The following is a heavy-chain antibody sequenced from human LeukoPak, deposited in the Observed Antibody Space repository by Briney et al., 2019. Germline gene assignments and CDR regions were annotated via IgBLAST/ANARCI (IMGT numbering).Heavy chain of an antibody. CDR2: ISYDGSNK. V-gene: IGHV3-30*03. D-gene: IGHD5-24*01. CDR3: ASKMATPDPDY. CDR1: GFTFGSYG. Sequence: GGSLRLSCAASGFTFGSYGMHWVRQAPGKGLEWVAVISYDGSNKYYADSVKGRFTISRDNSKNTLYLQMNSLRAEDTAVYYCASKMATPDPDYWGQGTLVTVSS. J-gene: IGHJ4*02.